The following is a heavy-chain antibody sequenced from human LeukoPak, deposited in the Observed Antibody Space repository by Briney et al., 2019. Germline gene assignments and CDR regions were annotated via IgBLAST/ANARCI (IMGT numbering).Heavy chain of an antibody. D-gene: IGHD6-13*01. J-gene: IGHJ4*02. CDR3: AKDLGSSSWKTFDY. Sequence: GGSLRLSCAASGFTFSSYAMSWVRQAPGKGLEWVSAISGSGGSTYYADSVKGRFTISRDNSKNTLYPQMNSLRAEDTAVYYCAKDLGSSSWKTFDYWGQGTLVTVSS. V-gene: IGHV3-23*01. CDR2: ISGSGGST. CDR1: GFTFSSYA.